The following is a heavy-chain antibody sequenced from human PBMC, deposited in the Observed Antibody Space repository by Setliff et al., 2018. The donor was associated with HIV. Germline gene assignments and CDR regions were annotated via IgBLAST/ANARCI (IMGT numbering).Heavy chain of an antibody. CDR3: ARATGPTFYFDS. CDR1: GYSISDGYR. CDR2: IYSTGDT. V-gene: IGHV4-38-2*01. J-gene: IGHJ4*02. Sequence: PSETLSLTCLVFGYSISDGYRWGWIRQSPGEGPQWIASIYSTGDTYYSPSLKSRVTISIDTTKNRFSLKLTSVTAADTALYYCARATGPTFYFDSWGQGTLVTVSS.